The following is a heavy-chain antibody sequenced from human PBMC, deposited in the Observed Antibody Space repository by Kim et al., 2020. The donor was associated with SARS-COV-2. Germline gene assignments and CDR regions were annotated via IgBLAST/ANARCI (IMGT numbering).Heavy chain of an antibody. CDR2: IIPIFGTA. V-gene: IGHV1-69*06. J-gene: IGHJ6*02. CDR1: GGTFSSYA. D-gene: IGHD3-10*01. CDR3: ARGGWFGELPDDYYYYYGMDV. Sequence: SVKVSCKASGGTFSSYAISWVRQAPGQGLEWMGGIIPIFGTANYAQKFQGRVTITADKSTSTAYMELSSLRSEDTAVYYCARGGWFGELPDDYYYYYGMDVWGQGTTVTVSS.